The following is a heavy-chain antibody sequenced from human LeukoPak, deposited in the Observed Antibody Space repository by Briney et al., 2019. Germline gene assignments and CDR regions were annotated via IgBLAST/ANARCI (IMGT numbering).Heavy chain of an antibody. D-gene: IGHD3-10*01. V-gene: IGHV3-23*01. J-gene: IGHJ4*02. CDR2: ISGSGSST. CDR1: GFTFSSYA. CDR3: AKRGIVGYYGSGSYYSKLDY. Sequence: PGGSLRLSCAASGFTFSSYAMSWVRQAPGKGLEWVSAISGSGSSTYYADSVKGRFTISRDNSKNTLYLQMNSLRAEDTAVYYCAKRGIVGYYGSGSYYSKLDYWGQGTLVTVSS.